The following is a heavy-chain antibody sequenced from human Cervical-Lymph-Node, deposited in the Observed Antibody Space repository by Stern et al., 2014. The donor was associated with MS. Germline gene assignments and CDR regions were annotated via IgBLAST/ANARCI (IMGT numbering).Heavy chain of an antibody. CDR3: AKPHSGSYYNYFDN. D-gene: IGHD3-10*01. CDR1: GFTFPSYG. CDR2: ISYDGSAR. J-gene: IGHJ4*02. V-gene: IGHV3-30*18. Sequence: VQLVESGGGVVQPGRSLRLSCAASGFTFPSYGLHWVRQTPGKGLEWVAVISYDGSARSYADSGKGRFTISRDTAKNTLYLQMNSLRAEDTAVYYWAKPHSGSYYNYFDNWGQGALVTVSS.